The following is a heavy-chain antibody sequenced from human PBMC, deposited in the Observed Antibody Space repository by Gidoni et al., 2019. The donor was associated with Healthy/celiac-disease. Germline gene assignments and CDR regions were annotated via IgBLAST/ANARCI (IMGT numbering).Heavy chain of an antibody. J-gene: IGHJ3*02. D-gene: IGHD2-21*02. Sequence: EVQSLESGGGLGQPGGSLRLPCAASGFTFSSYAMSWLRRAPGKGLEWVSAISGSGGSTYYAHSVKGRFTISRDNSKNTLYLQMNSLRAEDTAVYYCAKDSTEAYIVVVTARSGLSAFDIWGQGTMVTVSS. CDR3: AKDSTEAYIVVVTARSGLSAFDI. V-gene: IGHV3-23*01. CDR1: GFTFSSYA. CDR2: ISGSGGST.